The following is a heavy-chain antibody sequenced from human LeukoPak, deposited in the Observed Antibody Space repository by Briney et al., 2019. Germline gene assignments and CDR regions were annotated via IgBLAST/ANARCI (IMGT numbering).Heavy chain of an antibody. Sequence: PSETLSLTCTVSGGSISGYYWSWIRQPPGKGLEWIGYIYYSGSTNYNPSLKSRVTISVDTSKNQFSLKLSSVTAADTAVYYCARCGGDCYYSPAFDIRGQGTMVTVSS. D-gene: IGHD2-21*02. V-gene: IGHV4-59*01. J-gene: IGHJ3*02. CDR3: ARCGGDCYYSPAFDI. CDR1: GGSISGYY. CDR2: IYYSGST.